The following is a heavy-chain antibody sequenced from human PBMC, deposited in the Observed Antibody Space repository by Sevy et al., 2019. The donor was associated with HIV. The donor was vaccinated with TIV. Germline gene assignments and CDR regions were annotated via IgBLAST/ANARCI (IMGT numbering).Heavy chain of an antibody. D-gene: IGHD2-21*01. CDR2: IQYDGSNK. V-gene: IGHV3-30*02. CDR1: GFSFSSYG. J-gene: IGHJ4*02. CDR3: VKEGGGEGGDH. Sequence: GGSLRLSCAASGFSFSSYGMHWVRQAPGKGLEWMPYIQYDGSNKDYADSVKGRFPISRDNSKNTLYLQMNSLRVEDTAVFYCVKEGGGEGGDHWGQGTLVTVSS.